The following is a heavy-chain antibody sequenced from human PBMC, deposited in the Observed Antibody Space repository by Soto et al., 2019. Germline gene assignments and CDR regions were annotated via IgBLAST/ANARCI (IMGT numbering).Heavy chain of an antibody. Sequence: QVQLVQSGAEVKKPGASVKVSCKASGYTFTSYAMHWVRQAPGQRLEWMGWINAGNGNTKYSQKFQGRVTITRDTPASTADTELSSLRSEATAVYYCACTSSYYSLDYWGQGTLVTVSS. CDR2: INAGNGNT. V-gene: IGHV1-3*01. CDR1: GYTFTSYA. D-gene: IGHD3-22*01. CDR3: ACTSSYYSLDY. J-gene: IGHJ4*02.